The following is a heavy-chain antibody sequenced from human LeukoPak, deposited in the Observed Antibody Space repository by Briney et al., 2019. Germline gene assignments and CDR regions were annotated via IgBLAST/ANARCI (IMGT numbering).Heavy chain of an antibody. Sequence: GGSLRLSCAASGFTFSSYSMNWVRQAPGKGLEWVSSISSSSSYIYYADSVKGRFTISRDNAKNSLYLQMNSLRAEDTAVYYCARDGIAAAGTPYWGQGTLVTVAS. V-gene: IGHV3-21*01. CDR1: GFTFSSYS. D-gene: IGHD6-13*01. CDR2: ISSSSSYI. CDR3: ARDGIAAAGTPY. J-gene: IGHJ4*02.